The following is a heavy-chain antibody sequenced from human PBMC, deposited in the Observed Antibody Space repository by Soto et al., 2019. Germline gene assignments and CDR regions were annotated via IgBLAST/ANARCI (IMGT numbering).Heavy chain of an antibody. CDR3: ARQGSGSYYFDY. J-gene: IGHJ4*02. Sequence: EVQLVESGGGLVQPGGSLRLSCAASGFTFSSYAMHWVRQAPGKGLEYVSAISSNGGSTYYANSVKGRFTISRDNSKTTLYLQMGSLRAEDMAVYYCARQGSGSYYFDYWGQGTLVTVSS. V-gene: IGHV3-64*01. CDR2: ISSNGGST. CDR1: GFTFSSYA. D-gene: IGHD2-15*01.